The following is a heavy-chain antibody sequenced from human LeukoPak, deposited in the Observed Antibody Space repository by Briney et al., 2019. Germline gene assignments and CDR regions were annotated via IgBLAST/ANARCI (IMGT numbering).Heavy chain of an antibody. J-gene: IGHJ4*02. CDR1: GFTFSDYI. Sequence: GGSLRLSCAASGFTFSDYILHWVRQAPGKGLEWVAVISYDGSNKYYADSVKGRFTISRDNSKNTLYLQMNSLRAEDTAVYYCARARNYVSFEDYWGQGTLVTVSS. D-gene: IGHD1-7*01. CDR2: ISYDGSNK. V-gene: IGHV3-30*01. CDR3: ARARNYVSFEDY.